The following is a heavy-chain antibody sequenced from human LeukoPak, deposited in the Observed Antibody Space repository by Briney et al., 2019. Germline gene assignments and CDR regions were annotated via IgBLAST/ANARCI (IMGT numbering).Heavy chain of an antibody. CDR1: GFTFSSYE. D-gene: IGHD2-2*01. CDR2: ISSSGSNI. V-gene: IGHV3-48*03. J-gene: IGHJ6*02. Sequence: PGGSLRLSCAASGFTFSSYEMNWVRQAPGKGLEWVSYISSSGSNIYYADSVKGRFTISKDNAKNTLYLQMNSLRAEDTGVYYCARWYCSSSRCHHYYYYGMDVWGQATKVTVSS. CDR3: ARWYCSSSRCHHYYYYGMDV.